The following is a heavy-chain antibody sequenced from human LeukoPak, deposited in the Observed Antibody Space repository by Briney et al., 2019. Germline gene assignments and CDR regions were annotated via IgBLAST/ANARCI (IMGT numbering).Heavy chain of an antibody. CDR2: IWYDGSNK. J-gene: IGHJ3*02. D-gene: IGHD5-12*01. V-gene: IGHV3-33*01. Sequence: GGSLRLSCAASGLTFSSYGMHWVRQAPGKGLEWVAVIWYDGSNKYYADSVKGRFTISRDNSKNTLYLQMNSLRAEDTAVYYCALDIVATRAFDIWGQGTMVTVSS. CDR3: ALDIVATRAFDI. CDR1: GLTFSSYG.